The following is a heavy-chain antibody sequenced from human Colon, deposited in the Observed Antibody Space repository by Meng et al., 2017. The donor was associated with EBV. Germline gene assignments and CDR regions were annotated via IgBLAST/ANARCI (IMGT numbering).Heavy chain of an antibody. V-gene: IGHV4-4*03. J-gene: IGHJ4*02. D-gene: IGHD2-21*02. Sequence: QARLQARGPWLVTPLGPPPLTRLVACAPRSTRKWVSWVRQPPGKGLEWIGEINHSGSTNYSPSLKSRLTISVDESKNQFALRLSSMTAVDTAVYYCARVGAYCGGDCYHPRWGQGTLVTVSS. CDR1: CAPRSTRKW. CDR2: INHSGST. CDR3: ARVGAYCGGDCYHPR.